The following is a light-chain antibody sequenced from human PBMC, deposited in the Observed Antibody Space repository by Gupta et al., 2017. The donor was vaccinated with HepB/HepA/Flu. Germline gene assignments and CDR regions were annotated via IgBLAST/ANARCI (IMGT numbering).Light chain of an antibody. CDR3: VATDDSRSGQV. J-gene: IGLJ3*02. CDR2: ENG. V-gene: IGLV1-47*01. Sequence: QSVLTQPPSASATPGQRVTISCSGSNSNIGNNYVYWYQHLPGTAPKLLIYENGRRPSGVPDRFSGSKYGTSATITITGLRAEEEADYYCVATDDSRSGQVFGGGTKLTVL. CDR1: NSNIGNNY.